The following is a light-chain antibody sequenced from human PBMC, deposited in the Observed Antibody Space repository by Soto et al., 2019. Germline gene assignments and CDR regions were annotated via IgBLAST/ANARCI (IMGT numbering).Light chain of an antibody. CDR3: QQSYTSPRT. J-gene: IGKJ2*01. V-gene: IGKV1-39*01. CDR1: QTIGTY. Sequence: DVQMTQSPPSLSASVGDRVTITCRASQTIGTYLNWYQKKPGTPPKLLIYDASNLQTGVSSRFSGSGSGAEFALTISSLQPEDFATYYCQQSYTSPRTFGQGTKTGHQT. CDR2: DAS.